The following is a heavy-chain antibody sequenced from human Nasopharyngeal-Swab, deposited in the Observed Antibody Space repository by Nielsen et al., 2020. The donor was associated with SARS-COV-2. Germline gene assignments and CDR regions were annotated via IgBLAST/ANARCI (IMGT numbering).Heavy chain of an antibody. D-gene: IGHD2-21*02. J-gene: IGHJ5*02. CDR2: FDPEDGET. CDR1: GYTLTELS. V-gene: IGHV1-24*01. Sequence: ASVKVSCKVSGYTLTELSMHWVRQAPGKGLEWMGGFDPEDGETIYAQKFQGRVTMTEDTSTDTAYMELSSLRSEDTAVYYCARGDCGGDCFTGDWFDPWGQGTLVTVSS. CDR3: ARGDCGGDCFTGDWFDP.